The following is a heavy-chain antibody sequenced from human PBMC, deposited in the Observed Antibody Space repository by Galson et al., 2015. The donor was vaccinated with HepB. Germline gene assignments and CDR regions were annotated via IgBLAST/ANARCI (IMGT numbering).Heavy chain of an antibody. CDR2: ISGSGGST. Sequence: LRLSCAASGFTFSSYAMSWVRQAPGKGLEWVSAISGSGGSTYYADSVKGRFTISRDNSKNTLYLQMNSLRAEDTAVYYCAKRYCSSTSCYEGEGYYYYMDVWGKGTTVTVSS. J-gene: IGHJ6*03. CDR1: GFTFSSYA. D-gene: IGHD2-2*01. V-gene: IGHV3-23*01. CDR3: AKRYCSSTSCYEGEGYYYYMDV.